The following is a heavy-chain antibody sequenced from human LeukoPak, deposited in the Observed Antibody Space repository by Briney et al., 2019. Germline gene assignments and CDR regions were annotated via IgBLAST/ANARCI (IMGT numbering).Heavy chain of an antibody. CDR3: TSSGVVGTTYYFDY. J-gene: IGHJ4*02. CDR2: IRSKAYGCTT. CDR1: GGSFSGYY. Sequence: LSLTCAVYGGSFSGYYWSWVRQAPGKGREWGGFIRSKAYGCTTEYAASVKGRFTISRDDSKSIAYLQMNSLKTEDTAVYYCTSSGVVGTTYYFDYWGQGTLVTVSS. D-gene: IGHD3-3*01. V-gene: IGHV3-49*04.